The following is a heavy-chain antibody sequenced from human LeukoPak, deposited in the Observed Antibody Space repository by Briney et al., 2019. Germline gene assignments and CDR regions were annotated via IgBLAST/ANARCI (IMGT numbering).Heavy chain of an antibody. D-gene: IGHD5-18*01. V-gene: IGHV3-21*01. Sequence: GGSLRLSCAASGFTFSSYSMNWVRQAPGKGLEWVSSISSSSSYIYYADSVKGRFTISRDNAKNSLYLQMNSLRAEDTAVYYCARVQRGYSYGFLFDYWGQGTLVTVSS. CDR3: ARVQRGYSYGFLFDY. J-gene: IGHJ4*02. CDR2: ISSSSSYI. CDR1: GFTFSSYS.